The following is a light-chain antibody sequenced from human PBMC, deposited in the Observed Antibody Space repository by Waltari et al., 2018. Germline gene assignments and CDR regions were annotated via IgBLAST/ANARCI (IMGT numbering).Light chain of an antibody. V-gene: IGKV3-20*01. Sequence: ELVLTQSPGTLSLSPGERATLSCRASQSVSSSYLAWYQQKPGQAPRLLIYGASSRATGIPYRFSGSGSGTDFTLTISRLEPEDFAVYYCQQYGSSPFPFGPGTKVDIK. J-gene: IGKJ3*01. CDR3: QQYGSSPFP. CDR2: GAS. CDR1: QSVSSSY.